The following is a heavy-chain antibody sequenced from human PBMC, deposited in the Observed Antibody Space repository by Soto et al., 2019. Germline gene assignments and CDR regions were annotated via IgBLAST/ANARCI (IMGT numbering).Heavy chain of an antibody. J-gene: IGHJ6*02. V-gene: IGHV6-1*01. Sequence: SQTLSLTCAISGDSVSSNSAAWNWIRQSPSRGLEWLGRTYYRAKWYNDYAVSVKRRITINPDTSQPQFSLQLHSVPPEETVVYSCARGGHSSSWYWARHGMDVWGQGTTVTVSS. CDR1: GDSVSSNSAA. D-gene: IGHD6-13*01. CDR3: ARGGHSSSWYWARHGMDV. CDR2: TYYRAKWYN.